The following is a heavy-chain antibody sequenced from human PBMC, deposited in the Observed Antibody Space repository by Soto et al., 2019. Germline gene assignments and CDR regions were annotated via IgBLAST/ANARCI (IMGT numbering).Heavy chain of an antibody. CDR1: GGTFDSYS. D-gene: IGHD2-2*01. Sequence: SVKVCWEECGGTFDSYSIRWVRQAPRQGLEWMGGIIPIFGTANYAQKFQGRVTITADESTSTAYMELSSLRSEDTAVYYCARRQDIVLVPAATPVYYYGMDVWGQGTTVTVSS. J-gene: IGHJ6*02. CDR3: ARRQDIVLVPAATPVYYYGMDV. V-gene: IGHV1-69*13. CDR2: IIPIFGTA.